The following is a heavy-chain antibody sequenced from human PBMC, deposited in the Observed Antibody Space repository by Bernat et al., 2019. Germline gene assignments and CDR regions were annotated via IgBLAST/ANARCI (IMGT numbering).Heavy chain of an antibody. D-gene: IGHD6-6*01. CDR1: GFTFSTYW. CDR2: INQDGSVK. Sequence: EVQLVESGGGLVQRGGSLRLSCAASGFTFSTYWMTWVRQAPGKGLEWVANINQDGSVKYYVDSVKGRFTMSRDNAKNSLYLQMNSLRVEDTAAYYCARIGYSSSSFDYWGQGTLVTVSS. J-gene: IGHJ4*02. CDR3: ARIGYSSSSFDY. V-gene: IGHV3-7*03.